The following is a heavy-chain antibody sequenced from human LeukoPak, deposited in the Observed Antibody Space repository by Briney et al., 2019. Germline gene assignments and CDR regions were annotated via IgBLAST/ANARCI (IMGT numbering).Heavy chain of an antibody. Sequence: ASVKVSCKASGYTFTGYYMHWVRQAPGQGLEWMGWINPNSGGTNYAQNFQGRITMTRNTSISTAYMELSSLRSEDTAVYYCARTYSSSWPHYYYYMDIWGKGTTVTISS. V-gene: IGHV1-2*02. CDR3: ARTYSSSWPHYYYYMDI. J-gene: IGHJ6*03. D-gene: IGHD6-13*01. CDR2: INPNSGGT. CDR1: GYTFTGYY.